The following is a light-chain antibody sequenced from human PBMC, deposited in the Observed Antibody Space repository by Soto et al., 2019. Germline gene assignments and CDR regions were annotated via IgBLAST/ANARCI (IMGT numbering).Light chain of an antibody. CDR1: ETIGYNY. V-gene: IGKV3-20*01. J-gene: IGKJ2*01. CDR3: QQYDTSYT. Sequence: EIVLTQFPGTLSLSPGERATLSCRASETIGYNYIAWYQQRPGQAPTLLIYHASTRAPGIPDRFSGSGSGTDFTLTISRLEPGDFAVYYCQQYDTSYTFGPGTKVEIK. CDR2: HAS.